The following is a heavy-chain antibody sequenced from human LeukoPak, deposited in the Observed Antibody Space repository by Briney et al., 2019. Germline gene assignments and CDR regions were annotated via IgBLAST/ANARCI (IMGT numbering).Heavy chain of an antibody. CDR1: GFTFSSYA. V-gene: IGHV3-23*01. CDR3: AKDGYSSGWYVDY. Sequence: QPGGSLRLSCAASGFTFSSYAMSCVRQAPGKELEWVSAISGSGGSTYYADSVKGRFTISRDNSKNTLYLQMNSLRAEDTAVYYCAKDGYSSGWYVDYWGQGPLVTVSS. CDR2: ISGSGGST. D-gene: IGHD6-19*01. J-gene: IGHJ4*02.